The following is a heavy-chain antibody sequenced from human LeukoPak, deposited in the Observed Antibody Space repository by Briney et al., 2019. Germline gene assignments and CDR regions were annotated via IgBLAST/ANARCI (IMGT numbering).Heavy chain of an antibody. CDR3: ARDRGPRYSYGQRGWFDP. Sequence: GGSLRLSCAASGFTVSSNYMSWVRQAPGKGLEWVSVIYSGGSTYYADSVKGRFTISRDNSKNTLYLQMNSLRAEDTAVYYCARDRGPRYSYGQRGWFDPWGQGTLVTVSS. J-gene: IGHJ5*02. V-gene: IGHV3-53*01. CDR2: IYSGGST. CDR1: GFTVSSNY. D-gene: IGHD5-18*01.